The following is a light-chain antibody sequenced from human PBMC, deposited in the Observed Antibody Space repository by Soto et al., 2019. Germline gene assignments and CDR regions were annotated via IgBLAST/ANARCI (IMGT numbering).Light chain of an antibody. CDR3: QEYGTSRT. CDR2: GAS. Sequence: EIVMTQSPATLSVSPGERATLSCRASQSVSSNLAWYQQNPGQAPRLLIYGASTRATDMPGRFSGRGAGAEFTLTISRLEPEDFAVYYCQEYGTSRTLGQGTKVDIK. V-gene: IGKV3-15*01. CDR1: QSVSSN. J-gene: IGKJ1*01.